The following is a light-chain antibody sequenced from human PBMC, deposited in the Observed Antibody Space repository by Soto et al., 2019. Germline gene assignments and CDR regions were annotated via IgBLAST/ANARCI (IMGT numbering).Light chain of an antibody. CDR1: QDIGND. CDR2: AAS. CDR3: LQVFNFPRA. Sequence: AIQMTQSPSSLAGSVGDRLTITCRASQDIGNDLGWYQQKPGKAPKLLIYAASSLQSGVSSRFSGGGSGTEFTLTISSLQPEDFATYDCLQVFNFPRAFGQGTKVDIK. V-gene: IGKV1-6*02. J-gene: IGKJ1*01.